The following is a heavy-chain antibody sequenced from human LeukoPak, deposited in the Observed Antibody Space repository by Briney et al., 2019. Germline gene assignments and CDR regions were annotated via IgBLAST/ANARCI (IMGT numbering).Heavy chain of an antibody. Sequence: ASVKVSCKASGYRFIGHYLHWVRQAPGQGLEWMGWISPNTGVTKSAQKFQGRVTMTRDTSISTAYMELTRLASDDTAVYYCARAAEDAAAGSSGGYAYGLDVWGQGATVTVSS. D-gene: IGHD6-13*01. V-gene: IGHV1-2*02. CDR3: ARAAEDAAAGSSGGYAYGLDV. CDR1: GYRFIGHY. J-gene: IGHJ6*02. CDR2: ISPNTGVT.